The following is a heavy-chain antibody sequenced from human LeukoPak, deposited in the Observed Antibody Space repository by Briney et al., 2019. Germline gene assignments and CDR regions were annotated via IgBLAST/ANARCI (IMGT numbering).Heavy chain of an antibody. CDR1: GGSISNYY. V-gene: IGHV4-59*01. CDR2: IYYSGST. CDR3: ARAYCSGGSCYSSRGMFDP. Sequence: SETLSLTCTDSGGSISNYYWSWIRQPPGKGLEWIGYIYYSGSTNYNPSLKSRVTISVDTSKNQFSLKLSSVTAADSAVYYCARAYCSGGSCYSSRGMFDPWGHGTLVTVSS. D-gene: IGHD2-15*01. J-gene: IGHJ5*02.